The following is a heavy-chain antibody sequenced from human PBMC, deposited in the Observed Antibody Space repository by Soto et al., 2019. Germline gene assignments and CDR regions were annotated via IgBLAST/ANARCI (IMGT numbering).Heavy chain of an antibody. D-gene: IGHD1-26*01. CDR2: ISAYNGDT. V-gene: IGHV1-18*04. Sequence: ASVEVSCKXSGYTFTSFSITWVRQAPGQGLEWMGWISAYNGDTDHAQNLQGRVTMTTDTSTSTAYMEMRSLRSDDTAVYYCARGGRTYGLDVWGQGTTVTVSS. CDR1: GYTFTSFS. J-gene: IGHJ6*02. CDR3: ARGGRTYGLDV.